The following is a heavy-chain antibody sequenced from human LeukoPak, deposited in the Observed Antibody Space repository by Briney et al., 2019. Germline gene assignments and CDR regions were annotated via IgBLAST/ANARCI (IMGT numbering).Heavy chain of an antibody. J-gene: IGHJ6*02. CDR2: IIPIPGIA. D-gene: IGHD3-3*01. V-gene: IGHV1-69*04. CDR3: ARAYVDITIFGVAYYYYGMDV. Sequence: GSSVKVSCKASGGTFSSYAISWVRQAPGQGLEWMGRIIPIPGIANYAQKFQGRVTITADKSTSTAYMELSSLRSEDTAVYYCARAYVDITIFGVAYYYYGMDVWGQGTTVTVSS. CDR1: GGTFSSYA.